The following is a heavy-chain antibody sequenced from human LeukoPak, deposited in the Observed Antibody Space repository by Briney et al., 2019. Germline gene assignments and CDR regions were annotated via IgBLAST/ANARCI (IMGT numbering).Heavy chain of an antibody. CDR2: MNPNSGNT. D-gene: IGHD4-17*01. CDR3: ARDWTTVTTAGDY. V-gene: IGHV1-8*01. CDR1: GYTFTGYD. Sequence: GASVKVSCKASGYTFTGYDINWVRQATGQGLEWMGWMNPNSGNTGYAQKFQGRVTMTRNTSISTAYMELRSLRSDDTAVYYCARDWTTVTTAGDYWGQGTLVAVSS. J-gene: IGHJ4*02.